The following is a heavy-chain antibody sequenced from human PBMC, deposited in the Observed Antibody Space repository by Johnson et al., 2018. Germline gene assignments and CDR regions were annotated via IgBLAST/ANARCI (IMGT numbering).Heavy chain of an antibody. CDR3: ATGGMVRAFYYYYGMDV. D-gene: IGHD3-10*01. CDR1: GFTFSNAW. Sequence: VQLVESGGGLVKPGGSLRLSCAASGFTFSNAWMNWVRQAPGKGLEWVGRFKRKGEGGTTDYAAPVKGRITLSRDDSKTTLFVQMNSLKTEDTAVFYCATGGMVRAFYYYYGMDVWGQGTTVTVSS. V-gene: IGHV3-15*07. J-gene: IGHJ6*02. CDR2: FKRKGEGGTT.